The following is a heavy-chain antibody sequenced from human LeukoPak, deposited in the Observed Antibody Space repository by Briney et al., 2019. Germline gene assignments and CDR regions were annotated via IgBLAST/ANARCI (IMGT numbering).Heavy chain of an antibody. CDR1: GFTFSSYS. D-gene: IGHD5-12*01. CDR3: ARGGSSGYDYRGLVDY. CDR2: ISSNSSYI. Sequence: GGSLRLSCAASGFTFSSYSMNWVRQAPGKGLEWVSSISSNSSYIYYADSVKGRFTISRENAKNSLYLQMNSLRAGDTAVYYCARGGSSGYDYRGLVDYWGQGTLVTVSS. V-gene: IGHV3-21*01. J-gene: IGHJ4*02.